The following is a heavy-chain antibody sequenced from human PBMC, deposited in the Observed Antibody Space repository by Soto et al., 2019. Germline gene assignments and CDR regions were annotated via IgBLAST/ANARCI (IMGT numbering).Heavy chain of an antibody. D-gene: IGHD2-15*01. V-gene: IGHV4-39*01. Sequence: SETLSLTCTVSGGSISSSSYYWGWIRQPPGKGLEWIGSIYYSGSTYYNPSLKSRVTISVDTSKNQFSLKLSSVTAADTAVYYCARLTDDLGYCSGGSCLFRGNGMDVWGQGTTVTVSS. CDR2: IYYSGST. CDR1: GGSISSSSYY. J-gene: IGHJ6*02. CDR3: ARLTDDLGYCSGGSCLFRGNGMDV.